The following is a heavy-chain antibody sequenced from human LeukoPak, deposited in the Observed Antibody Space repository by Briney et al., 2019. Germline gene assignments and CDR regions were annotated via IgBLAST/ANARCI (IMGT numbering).Heavy chain of an antibody. CDR1: GFTFSSYG. V-gene: IGHV3-30*02. Sequence: GGSLRLSCAASGFTFSSYGMHWVRQAPGKGLEWVAFIRYDGSNKYYADSVKGRFTISRDNSKNTLYLQMNSLRAEDTAVYYCAKDLDQLWGMADAFDIWGQGTMVTVSS. J-gene: IGHJ3*02. D-gene: IGHD5-18*01. CDR3: AKDLDQLWGMADAFDI. CDR2: IRYDGSNK.